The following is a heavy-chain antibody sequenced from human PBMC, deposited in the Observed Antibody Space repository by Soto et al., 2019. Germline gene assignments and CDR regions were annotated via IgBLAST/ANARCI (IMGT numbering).Heavy chain of an antibody. CDR3: TTDTVTTSNPRGDY. CDR2: IKSKTDGGTT. Sequence: STAWMNWVRQAPGKGLEWVGRIKSKTDGGTTDYAAPVKGRFTISRDDSKNTLYLQMNSLKTEDTAVYYCTTDTVTTSNPRGDYWGQGTLVTVSS. V-gene: IGHV3-15*07. J-gene: IGHJ4*02. D-gene: IGHD4-17*01. CDR1: STAW.